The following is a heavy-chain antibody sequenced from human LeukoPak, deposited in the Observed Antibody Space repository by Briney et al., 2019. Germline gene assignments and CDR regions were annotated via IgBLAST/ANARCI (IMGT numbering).Heavy chain of an antibody. CDR1: GGSISSGDYY. J-gene: IGHJ5*02. CDR3: ARETYCSSTSCYTPESHNWFDP. CDR2: IYYSGST. Sequence: SETLSLTCTVSGGSISSGDYYWGWVRQPPGTGLEWIAYIYYSGSTYYNPSLKSRVTISVDTSKNQFSLKLSSVTAADTAVYYCARETYCSSTSCYTPESHNWFDPWGQGTLVTVSS. D-gene: IGHD2-2*02. V-gene: IGHV4-30-4*01.